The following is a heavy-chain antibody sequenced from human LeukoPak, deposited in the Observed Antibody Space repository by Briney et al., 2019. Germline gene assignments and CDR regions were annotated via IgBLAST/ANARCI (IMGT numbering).Heavy chain of an antibody. CDR3: ARGTRGYFDY. CDR2: INPSGGST. D-gene: IGHD5-24*01. CDR1: GYTFTSYY. J-gene: IGHJ4*02. Sequence: ASVKVSRKASGYTFTSYYMHWVRQAPGQGLEWMGIINPSGGSTSYAQKFQGRVTMTRNTSISTAYMELSSLRSEDTAVYYCARGTRGYFDYWGQGTLVTVSS. V-gene: IGHV1-46*01.